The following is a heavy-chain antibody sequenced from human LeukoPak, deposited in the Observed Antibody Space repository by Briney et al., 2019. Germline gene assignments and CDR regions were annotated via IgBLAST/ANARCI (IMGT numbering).Heavy chain of an antibody. Sequence: SETLSLTCSVSDGSINSYYWSWIRQPPGKGLEWIGYIYYSGSTNYNPSLKSRVTISVDTSKNQFSLKLSSVTAADTAVYYCARAPSSSWSYYYYYGMDVWGQGTTVTVSS. J-gene: IGHJ6*02. D-gene: IGHD6-13*01. CDR3: ARAPSSSWSYYYYYGMDV. V-gene: IGHV4-59*01. CDR1: DGSINSYY. CDR2: IYYSGST.